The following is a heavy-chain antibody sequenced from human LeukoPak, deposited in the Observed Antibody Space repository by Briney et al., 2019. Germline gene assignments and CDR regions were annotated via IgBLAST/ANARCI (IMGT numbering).Heavy chain of an antibody. D-gene: IGHD2-2*01. CDR3: ARRSVVVPAATYWYFDL. CDR1: GYSISSGYY. J-gene: IGHJ2*01. CDR2: IYHSGST. Sequence: PSETLSLTCAVSGYSISSGYYWGWIRQPPGKGLEWIGSIYHSGSTYYNPSLKSRVTISVDTSKNQFSLKLSSVTAADPSVYCCARRSVVVPAATYWYFDLWGRGTLVTVSS. V-gene: IGHV4-38-2*01.